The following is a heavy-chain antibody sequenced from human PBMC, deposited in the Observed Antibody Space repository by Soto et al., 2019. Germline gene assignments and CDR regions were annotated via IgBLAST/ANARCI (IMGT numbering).Heavy chain of an antibody. Sequence: QVQLQESGPGLVKPSGTLSLTCAVSGGSISSNNWWSWVRQPPGKGLQWIGEIYHSGSTNYNPSLKSRVTISVDKSKNQFALKLSSVTAADTAVYYCARGDGGKSHWYFNLWGRGTLVTVSS. CDR1: GGSISSNNW. D-gene: IGHD2-15*01. CDR2: IYHSGST. CDR3: ARGDGGKSHWYFNL. V-gene: IGHV4-4*02. J-gene: IGHJ2*01.